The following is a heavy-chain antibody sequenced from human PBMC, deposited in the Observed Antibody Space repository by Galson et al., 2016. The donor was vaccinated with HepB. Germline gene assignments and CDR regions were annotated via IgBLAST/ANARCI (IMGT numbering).Heavy chain of an antibody. V-gene: IGHV3-9*01. J-gene: IGHJ4*02. CDR1: GFIFDDYA. Sequence: SLRLSCAVSGFIFDDYAMHWVRQTPGKGLEWVSGISWNSDKIAYADSVKGRFSISRDISKNTLYLQMNSLRAEDTAVYYCANRDCSGGVCYKHFDSWGQGTLLTVSS. D-gene: IGHD2-8*02. CDR2: ISWNSDKI. CDR3: ANRDCSGGVCYKHFDS.